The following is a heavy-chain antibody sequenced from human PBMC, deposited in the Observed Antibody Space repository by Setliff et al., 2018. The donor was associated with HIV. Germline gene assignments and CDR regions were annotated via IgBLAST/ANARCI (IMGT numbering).Heavy chain of an antibody. J-gene: IGHJ3*02. V-gene: IGHV4-61*02. CDR2: IYTSENT. D-gene: IGHD2-15*01. CDR1: GASTGSNTYS. CDR3: ARNPCSGGSCPDAFDI. Sequence: SETLSLTCTVSGASTGSNTYSWVWIRQPPGKGLEWIGRIYTSENTTYNPSLKSRVTMSVDTSKNQFSLKLSSVTAADTAVYYCARNPCSGGSCPDAFDIWGQGTMVTVSS.